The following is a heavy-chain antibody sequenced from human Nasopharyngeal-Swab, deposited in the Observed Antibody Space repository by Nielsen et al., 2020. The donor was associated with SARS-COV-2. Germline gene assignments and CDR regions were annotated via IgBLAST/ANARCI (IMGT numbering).Heavy chain of an antibody. D-gene: IGHD5-24*01. J-gene: IGHJ4*02. V-gene: IGHV5-51*01. CDR2: IYPGDSDT. CDR1: GFSFTTYW. CDR3: ARQALGRDGYINPDY. Sequence: GESLKISCTASGFSFTTYWIGWVRQTPGKGLEWMGIIYPGDSDTRYSPSLQGQVTISADKSISTVYLQWSGLKASDTAMYYCARQALGRDGYINPDYWGQGTLVTVSS.